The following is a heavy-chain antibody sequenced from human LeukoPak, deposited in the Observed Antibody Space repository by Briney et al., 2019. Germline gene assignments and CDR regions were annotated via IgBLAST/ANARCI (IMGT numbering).Heavy chain of an antibody. CDR3: AREDYGDHWFDP. CDR1: GFTVSRNY. J-gene: IGHJ5*02. D-gene: IGHD4-17*01. V-gene: IGHV3-53*01. CDR2: IYSGGST. Sequence: GGSLRLSCAASGFTVSRNYMSWVRQAPGKGLEWVSVIYSGGSTYYADSVKGRFTISRDNSKNTLYLQMNSLRAEDTAVYYCAREDYGDHWFDPWGQGTLVTVSS.